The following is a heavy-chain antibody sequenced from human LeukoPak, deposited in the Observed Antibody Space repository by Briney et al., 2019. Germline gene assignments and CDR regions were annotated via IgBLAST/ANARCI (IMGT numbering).Heavy chain of an antibody. V-gene: IGHV4-59*01. J-gene: IGHJ4*02. CDR3: ARDPSMIRGENTPYFDY. Sequence: PSETLSLTCNVFGDSMNNYYWSWIRQPPGKGLEWIGNINDSGSTNSNPSLKSRATISVDMSRKHFFLDLSSVTAADTAVYYCARDPSMIRGENTPYFDYWGQGTLVTVSS. CDR1: GDSMNNYY. D-gene: IGHD3-10*01. CDR2: INDSGST.